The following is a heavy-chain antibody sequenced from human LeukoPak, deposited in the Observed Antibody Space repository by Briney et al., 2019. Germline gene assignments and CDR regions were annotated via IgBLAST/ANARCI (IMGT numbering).Heavy chain of an antibody. D-gene: IGHD3-10*01. Sequence: GGSLRLSCAASGFTFSTYWMHSVRQAPGKGLVWVSRINSDGSSTSYADSVKGRFTISRDNAKNTLYLQMNSLRAEDTAVYYCARGFRGGSGSYYKYYYYGMDVWGKGTTVTVSS. V-gene: IGHV3-74*01. CDR2: INSDGSST. CDR1: GFTFSTYW. CDR3: ARGFRGGSGSYYKYYYYGMDV. J-gene: IGHJ6*04.